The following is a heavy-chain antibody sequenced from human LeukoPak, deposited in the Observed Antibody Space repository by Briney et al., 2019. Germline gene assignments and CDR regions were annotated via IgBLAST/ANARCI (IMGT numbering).Heavy chain of an antibody. CDR3: TRVDDRGHYYDSSGPRKLFDY. Sequence: ASVKVSCKASGYTFTGYYMHWVRQAPGQGLEWMGWINPDNGVTNYAQKFQGRVTMTRDTSIRTAYMELSRLRSDDTAVYYCTRVDDRGHYYDSSGPRKLFDYWGQGTLVTVSS. V-gene: IGHV1-2*02. CDR1: GYTFTGYY. CDR2: INPDNGVT. J-gene: IGHJ4*02. D-gene: IGHD3-22*01.